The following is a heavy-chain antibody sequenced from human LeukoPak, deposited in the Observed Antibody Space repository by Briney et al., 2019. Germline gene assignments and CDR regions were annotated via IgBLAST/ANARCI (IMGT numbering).Heavy chain of an antibody. V-gene: IGHV2-70*04. Sequence: ESGPALVKPTQTLTLTCTFSGFSLNTTGMRMGWIRQPPGKALEWLARIDWDDDKFYSTSMKPRLTISKDSSRHQVVLTMTNMDPVDTATYYCARIAPSYYYDSSAPLDYWGQGTLVTVSS. J-gene: IGHJ4*02. D-gene: IGHD3-22*01. CDR2: IDWDDDK. CDR1: GFSLNTTGMR. CDR3: ARIAPSYYYDSSAPLDY.